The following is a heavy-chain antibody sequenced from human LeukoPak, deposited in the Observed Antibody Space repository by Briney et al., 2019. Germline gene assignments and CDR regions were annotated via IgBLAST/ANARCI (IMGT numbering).Heavy chain of an antibody. CDR2: IYYSGST. CDR1: GGSISSYY. V-gene: IGHV4-59*08. J-gene: IGHJ5*02. D-gene: IGHD3-10*01. Sequence: SETLSLTCTVSGGSISSYYWSWIRQPPGKGLEWIGYIYYSGSTNYNPSLKSRVTISVDTSKNQFSLKLSSVTAADTAVYYCARDGSGSYSWFDPWGQGTLVTVSS. CDR3: ARDGSGSYSWFDP.